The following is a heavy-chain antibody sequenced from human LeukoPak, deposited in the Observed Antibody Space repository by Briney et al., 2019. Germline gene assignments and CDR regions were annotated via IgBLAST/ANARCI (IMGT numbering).Heavy chain of an antibody. Sequence: GASVKVSCKASGYTFTSYYLHWMRQAPGQGLEWMGIVNPSGGTTNYAQKSQGRVTLTRDTSTSTVYMVLSSLRSEDTAVYYCARDRGGVGATFLGYGMDVWGQGTTVTVSS. CDR1: GYTFTSYY. D-gene: IGHD1-26*01. J-gene: IGHJ6*02. V-gene: IGHV1-46*01. CDR3: ARDRGGVGATFLGYGMDV. CDR2: VNPSGGTT.